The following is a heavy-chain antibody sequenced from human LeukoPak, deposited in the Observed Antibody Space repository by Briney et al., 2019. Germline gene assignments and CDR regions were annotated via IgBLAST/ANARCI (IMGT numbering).Heavy chain of an antibody. CDR1: GFTVSSNY. J-gene: IGHJ4*02. CDR3: ARALLGLALDY. D-gene: IGHD6-19*01. V-gene: IGHV3-53*01. Sequence: PGGSLRLSCAASGFTVSSNYMSWVRQAPGKGLEWVSVIYSGGSTYYADSVKGRFTISRDNSKNTRYLQMNSLRAEDTAVYYCARALLGLALDYWGQGTLVTVSS. CDR2: IYSGGST.